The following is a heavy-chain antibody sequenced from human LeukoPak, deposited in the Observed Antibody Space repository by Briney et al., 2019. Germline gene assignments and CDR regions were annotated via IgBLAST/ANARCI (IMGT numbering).Heavy chain of an antibody. CDR2: MWDDGTNE. J-gene: IGHJ4*02. CDR1: GFNFGIYG. CDR3: DGPAAGHAFDY. V-gene: IGHV3-33*03. Sequence: GGSLRLSCTAAGFNFGIYGMHWVRQAPGKGLEWVAVMWDDGTNEYYVESVKGRFTISRDNGKRTLYLQMNSLRVEDTADCARDGPAAGHAFDYWGQGTLVTVSS. D-gene: IGHD5-24*01.